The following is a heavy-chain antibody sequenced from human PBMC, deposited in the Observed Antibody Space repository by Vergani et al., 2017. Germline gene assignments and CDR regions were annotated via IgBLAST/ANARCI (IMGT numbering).Heavy chain of an antibody. CDR3: ARVGDYYDSSGYYY. V-gene: IGHV3-48*03. CDR1: GFTFSSYE. Sequence: EVQLVESGGGLVQPGGSLRLSCAASGFTFSSYEMNWVRQAPGKGLEWVSYISSSGSTIYYADSVKGRFTISRDNAKNSLYLQMNRLRAEDTAVYYCARVGDYYDSSGYYYWGQGTLVTVSS. D-gene: IGHD3-22*01. CDR2: ISSSGSTI. J-gene: IGHJ4*02.